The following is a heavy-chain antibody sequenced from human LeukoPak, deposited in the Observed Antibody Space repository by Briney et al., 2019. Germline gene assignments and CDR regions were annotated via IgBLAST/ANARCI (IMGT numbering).Heavy chain of an antibody. D-gene: IGHD6-19*01. Sequence: GGSLRLSCAASGFTFSSYWTSWVRRAPGKGLEWVANIKQDGSEKYYVDSVKGRFTISRDNAKNSLYLQMNSLRAEDTAVYYCARAIAVASTRHFDYWGQGTLVTVSS. CDR1: GFTFSSYW. CDR3: ARAIAVASTRHFDY. V-gene: IGHV3-7*04. J-gene: IGHJ4*02. CDR2: IKQDGSEK.